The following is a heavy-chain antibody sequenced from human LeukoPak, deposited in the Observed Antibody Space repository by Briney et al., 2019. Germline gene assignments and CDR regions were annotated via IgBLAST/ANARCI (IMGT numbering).Heavy chain of an antibody. J-gene: IGHJ5*02. CDR2: ITRSSIYI. CDR1: GFTFSSYT. D-gene: IGHD3-10*01. CDR3: AREGAYGSGSFNWFDP. Sequence: GGSLRLSCAASGFTFSSYTMNWVRQAPGKGLEWVSSITRSSIYIYYADSVKGRFTISRDNAKNSLYLQMNSLRAEDTAVYYCAREGAYGSGSFNWFDPWGQGTLVTVSS. V-gene: IGHV3-21*01.